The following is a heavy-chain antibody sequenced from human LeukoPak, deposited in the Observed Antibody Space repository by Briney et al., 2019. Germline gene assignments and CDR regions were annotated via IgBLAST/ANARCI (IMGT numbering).Heavy chain of an antibody. V-gene: IGHV3-74*01. Sequence: PGGSLRLSCAASGFTFSSYWMHWVRQAAGKGLVWVSRINSDGSSTSYADSVKGRFTISRDNAKNTLYLQMNSLRAEDTAVYYCARVSGFIAAAGSDLGGDYYYYYMDVWGKGTTVTVSS. CDR2: INSDGSST. D-gene: IGHD6-13*01. J-gene: IGHJ6*03. CDR3: ARVSGFIAAAGSDLGGDYYYYYMDV. CDR1: GFTFSSYW.